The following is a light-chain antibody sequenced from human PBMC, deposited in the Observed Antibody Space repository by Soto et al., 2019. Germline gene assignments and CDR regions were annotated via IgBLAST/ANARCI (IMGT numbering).Light chain of an antibody. CDR1: QSLSSD. CDR2: GAS. CDR3: QQHNSWL. Sequence: KETKQCPAALSLSTGEGAVIFCRASQSLSSDIAWYQQKPGQAPRLLIYGASTRATGIPARFSGSGSGTEFTLTISSLQSEDFAVYYCQQHNSWLFGGGTKV. J-gene: IGKJ4*01. V-gene: IGKV3-15*01.